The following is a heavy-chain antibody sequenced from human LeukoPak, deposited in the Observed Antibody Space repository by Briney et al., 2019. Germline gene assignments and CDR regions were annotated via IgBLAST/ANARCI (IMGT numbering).Heavy chain of an antibody. CDR2: IYYSGST. CDR3: ARLDSGSYYIDY. J-gene: IGHJ4*02. D-gene: IGHD1-26*01. CDR1: GGSISSSSYY. V-gene: IGHV4-39*01. Sequence: SETLSFTCTVSGGSISSSSYYWGWFRQPPGKGLEWIGSIYYSGSTYYNPSLKSRVTISVDTSKNQFSLKLSSVTAADTAVYYCARLDSGSYYIDYWGQGTLVTVSS.